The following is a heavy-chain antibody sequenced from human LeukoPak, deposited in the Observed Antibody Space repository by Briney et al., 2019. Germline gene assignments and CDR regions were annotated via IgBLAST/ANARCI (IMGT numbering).Heavy chain of an antibody. V-gene: IGHV4-31*03. Sequence: PSETLSLTCTVSGGSISSGGYWSWIRQCPGKGLEWMGYIYYSGSTHYNPSLKSRITISVDTSKNQFSLKLSSVTAADTAVYYCARVQFGGYDSSGYLDYWGQGTLVTVSS. D-gene: IGHD3-22*01. CDR3: ARVQFGGYDSSGYLDY. CDR1: GGSISSGGY. J-gene: IGHJ4*02. CDR2: IYYSGST.